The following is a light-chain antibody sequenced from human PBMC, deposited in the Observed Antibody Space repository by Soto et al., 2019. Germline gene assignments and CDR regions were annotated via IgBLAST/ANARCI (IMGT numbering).Light chain of an antibody. CDR2: DAS. CDR3: QQYDNLPVT. Sequence: DIQMTQSPSSLSASVGDRVTITCQASQDISDYLNWYQQKPGKAPKLLIYDASNLETGVPSRFSGSGSGTDFTCTISNLQPEDIATYYCQQYDNLPVTFGPGTKVDIK. CDR1: QDISDY. J-gene: IGKJ3*01. V-gene: IGKV1-33*01.